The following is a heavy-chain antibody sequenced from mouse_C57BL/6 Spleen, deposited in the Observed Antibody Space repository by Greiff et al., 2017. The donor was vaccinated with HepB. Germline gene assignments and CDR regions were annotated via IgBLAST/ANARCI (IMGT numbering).Heavy chain of an antibody. D-gene: IGHD4-1*01. V-gene: IGHV5-4*01. CDR3: ARERELGLYYAMDY. CDR2: ISDGGSYT. CDR1: GFTFSSYA. J-gene: IGHJ4*01. Sequence: EVKLVESGGGLVKPGGSLKLSCAASGFTFSSYAMSWVRQTPEKRLEWVATISDGGSYTYYPDNVKGRFTISRDNAKNNLYLQMSHLKSEDTAMYYCARERELGLYYAMDYWGQGTSVTVSS.